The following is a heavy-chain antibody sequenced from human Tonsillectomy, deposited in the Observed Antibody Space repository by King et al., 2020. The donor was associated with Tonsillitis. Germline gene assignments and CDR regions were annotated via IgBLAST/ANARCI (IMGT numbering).Heavy chain of an antibody. Sequence: VQLVESGGGLVQPGRSLRLSCAASGFTFVDYAMHWVRQAPGKGLEWVSGISWNSGSIGYADSVKGRFTISRDNAKNSLYLQMNSLRAEDTALYYCAKDIGDSSSYAFDIWGQGTMVTVSS. CDR2: ISWNSGSI. V-gene: IGHV3-9*01. CDR1: GFTFVDYA. J-gene: IGHJ3*02. CDR3: AKDIGDSSSYAFDI. D-gene: IGHD3-22*01.